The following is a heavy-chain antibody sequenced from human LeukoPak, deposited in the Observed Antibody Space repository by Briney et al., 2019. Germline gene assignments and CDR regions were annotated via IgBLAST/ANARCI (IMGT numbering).Heavy chain of an antibody. D-gene: IGHD4-17*01. J-gene: IGHJ4*02. CDR2: IYPGDSDT. Sequence: GESLKISCKASGYSFTNFWIGWVRQMPGKGLEWMGIIYPGDSDTKYSPSFQGQVTISADKPISTAYLQWSSLKASDTAMYYCARPNYGASDYWGQGTLVTVSS. CDR1: GYSFTNFW. V-gene: IGHV5-51*01. CDR3: ARPNYGASDY.